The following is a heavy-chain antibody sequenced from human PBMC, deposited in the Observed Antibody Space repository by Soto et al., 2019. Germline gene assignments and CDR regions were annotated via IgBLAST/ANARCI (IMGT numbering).Heavy chain of an antibody. CDR2: IYYSGST. J-gene: IGHJ6*02. Sequence: SETLSLTCTVSGGSISSYYWSWIRQPPGKGLEWIGYIYYSGSTNYNPSLKSRVTISVDTSKNQFSLKLSSVTAADTAVYYCARLLWFGELLPFYGMDVWGQGTTVTV. D-gene: IGHD3-10*01. V-gene: IGHV4-59*01. CDR1: GGSISSYY. CDR3: ARLLWFGELLPFYGMDV.